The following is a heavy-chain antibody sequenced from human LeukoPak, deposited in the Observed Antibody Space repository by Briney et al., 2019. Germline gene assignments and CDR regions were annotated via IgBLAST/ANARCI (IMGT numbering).Heavy chain of an antibody. J-gene: IGHJ1*01. CDR2: IYYSGST. CDR1: GGSISSYY. CDR3: ASRIAVAGSEYFQH. Sequence: SETLSLTCTVSGGSISSYYWSWIRQPPGKGLEWIGYIYYSGSTNYNPSLKSRVTISVDTSKNQFSLKLSSVTAADTAVYYCASRIAVAGSEYFQHWGQGTLVTVSS. D-gene: IGHD6-19*01. V-gene: IGHV4-59*08.